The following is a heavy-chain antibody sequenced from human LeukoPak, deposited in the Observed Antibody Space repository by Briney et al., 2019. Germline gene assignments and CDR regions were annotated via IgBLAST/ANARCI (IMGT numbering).Heavy chain of an antibody. V-gene: IGHV3-15*01. CDR1: GFTFSNAW. CDR3: TTGLGDY. J-gene: IGHJ4*02. D-gene: IGHD5-12*01. Sequence: AGGSLRLSCAASGFTFSNAWMSWVRQAPGRGLEWVGCIKSKTDGGTTDYAAPVKGRFTISRDDSKNTLYLQMNSLKTEDTAVYYCTTGLGDYWGQGTLVTVSS. CDR2: IKSKTDGGTT.